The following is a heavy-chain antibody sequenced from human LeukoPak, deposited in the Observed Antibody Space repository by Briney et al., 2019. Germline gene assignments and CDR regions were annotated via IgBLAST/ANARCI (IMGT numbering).Heavy chain of an antibody. J-gene: IGHJ3*02. CDR3: ATTKGGNMITFGGVIVHDAFDI. D-gene: IGHD3-16*02. CDR1: GFTFSSYW. V-gene: IGHV3-7*03. Sequence: GGSLRLSCAASGFTFSSYWMSWVRQAPGKGLEWVANIKQDGSEKYYVDSVKGRFTISRDNAKNSLYLQMNSLRAEDTAVYYCATTKGGNMITFGGVIVHDAFDIWGQGTMVTVSS. CDR2: IKQDGSEK.